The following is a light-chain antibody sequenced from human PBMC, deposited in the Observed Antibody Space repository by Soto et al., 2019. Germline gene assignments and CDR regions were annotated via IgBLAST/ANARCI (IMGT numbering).Light chain of an antibody. V-gene: IGKV3-20*01. Sequence: EIVMTQSPATLSVSPGERATLSCRASQSVSSNLAWYQQKPGQAPRLLIYGASSRATGIPDRFSGSGSGTDFTLTISRLEPVDFAVYYCQQYGSSPLTFGGGTKVDIK. CDR1: QSVSSN. CDR3: QQYGSSPLT. J-gene: IGKJ4*01. CDR2: GAS.